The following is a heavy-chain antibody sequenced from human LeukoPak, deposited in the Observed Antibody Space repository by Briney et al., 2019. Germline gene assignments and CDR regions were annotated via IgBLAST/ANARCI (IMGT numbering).Heavy chain of an antibody. V-gene: IGHV4-34*01. D-gene: IGHD2-15*01. CDR2: VHHSGST. CDR3: GGHYCSGGSCYSRGFDY. J-gene: IGHJ4*02. CDR1: GESSSGYY. Sequence: PSETLSLTCGVYGESSSGYYWSWIRQPPGKGLEWIGQVHHSGSTNYNPSLKSRVTISVDTSKNQFSLKLSSVTAADTAVYYCGGHYCSGGSCYSRGFDYWGQGTLVTVSS.